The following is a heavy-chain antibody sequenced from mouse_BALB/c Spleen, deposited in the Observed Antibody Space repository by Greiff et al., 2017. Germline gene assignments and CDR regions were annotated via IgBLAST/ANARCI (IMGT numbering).Heavy chain of an antibody. Sequence: EVKLMESGPELVKPGASVKISCKASGYTFTDYNMHWVKQSHGKSLEWIGYIYPYNGGTGYNQKFKSKATLTVDNSSSTAYMELRSLTSEDSAVYYCARPYYDYDDAAFYAMDYWGQGTSVTVSS. CDR2: IYPYNGGT. CDR3: ARPYYDYDDAAFYAMDY. D-gene: IGHD2-4*01. CDR1: GYTFTDYN. V-gene: IGHV1S29*02. J-gene: IGHJ4*01.